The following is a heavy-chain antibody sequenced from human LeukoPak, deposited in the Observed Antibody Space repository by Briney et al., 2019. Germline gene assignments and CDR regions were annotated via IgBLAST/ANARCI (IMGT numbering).Heavy chain of an antibody. D-gene: IGHD3-10*01. CDR3: AREKGKEGYYFDY. CDR1: GFTFSSYA. Sequence: PGGSLRLSCAASGFTFSSYAMHWVRQAPGKGLEWVAVISYDGSNKYYADSVKGRFIISRDNSKNTLYLQMNSLRAEDTAVYYCAREKGKEGYYFDYWGQGTLVTVSS. V-gene: IGHV3-30-3*01. J-gene: IGHJ4*02. CDR2: ISYDGSNK.